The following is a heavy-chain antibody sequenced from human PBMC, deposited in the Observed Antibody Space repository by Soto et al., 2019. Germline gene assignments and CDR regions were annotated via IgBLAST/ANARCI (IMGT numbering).Heavy chain of an antibody. V-gene: IGHV3-23*01. J-gene: IGHJ5*02. D-gene: IGHD6-13*01. Sequence: PGGSLRLSCVGSGFTFSDYAMGWVRQAPGMGLEWVSAISGSGGSTYYADSVKGRFTISRDNSKNTLYLQMNSLRAEDTAVYYCAKDKLGSSWYSWFDPWGQGTLVTVSS. CDR2: ISGSGGST. CDR1: GFTFSDYA. CDR3: AKDKLGSSWYSWFDP.